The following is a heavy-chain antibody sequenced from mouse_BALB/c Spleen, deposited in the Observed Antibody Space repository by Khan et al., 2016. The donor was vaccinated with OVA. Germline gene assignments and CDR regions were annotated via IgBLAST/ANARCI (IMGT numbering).Heavy chain of an antibody. CDR2: IDPENGNT. CDR1: GFNIKDYY. V-gene: IGHV14-1*02. Sequence: VRLQQSGAELVRPGALVKLSCKASGFNIKDYYIHWVKQRPEQGLEWIGWIDPENGNTIYDPKFQGKANITADTSSNTAYLHFSSLTSEDTAVYYCAGACYATWFAYWGQGTLVTVSA. D-gene: IGHD2-12*01. CDR3: AGACYATWFAY. J-gene: IGHJ3*01.